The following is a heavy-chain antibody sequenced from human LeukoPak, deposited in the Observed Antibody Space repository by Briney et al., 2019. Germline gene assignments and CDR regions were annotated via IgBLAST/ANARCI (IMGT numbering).Heavy chain of an antibody. CDR3: AKGHLGVRSLFDY. CDR1: GFTFSSYA. J-gene: IGHJ4*02. Sequence: GGSLRLSCAASGFTFSSYAMSWVRQAPGKGLEWVSAISGSGGSTYYADSVKGRFTISRDNSKNTLYLQMNSLRAEDTALYYCAKGHLGVRSLFDYWGQGTLVTVSS. V-gene: IGHV3-23*01. D-gene: IGHD3-16*01. CDR2: ISGSGGST.